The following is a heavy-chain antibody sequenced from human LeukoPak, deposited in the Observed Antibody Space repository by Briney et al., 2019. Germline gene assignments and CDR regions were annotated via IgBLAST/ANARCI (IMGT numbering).Heavy chain of an antibody. CDR3: ATYYYDSSGPIDY. J-gene: IGHJ4*02. D-gene: IGHD3-22*01. V-gene: IGHV4-39*07. Sequence: PSETLSLTCTVSGDSISTSIYYWDWIRQPPGKGLEWIGSIFYSGNTYYNSSLKSRVSISVDTSKNQFSLKLRSVTAADTAVYYCATYYYDSSGPIDYWGQGTLVTVSS. CDR2: IFYSGNT. CDR1: GDSISTSIYY.